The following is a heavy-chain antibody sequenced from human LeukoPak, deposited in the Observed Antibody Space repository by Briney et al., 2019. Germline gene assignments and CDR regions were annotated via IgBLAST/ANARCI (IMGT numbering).Heavy chain of an antibody. CDR1: GYTFTGYY. D-gene: IGHD4-17*01. CDR2: INPNSGGT. J-gene: IGHJ3*02. V-gene: IGHV1-2*02. Sequence: ASVKVSCKASGYTFTGYYMHWVRQAPGQGLEWMGWINPNSGGTNYAQKFQGRVTMTRDTSISTAYMELSRLRSDDTAVYYCARDPSLYDDSPAFDIWGQGTMVTVSS. CDR3: ARDPSLYDDSPAFDI.